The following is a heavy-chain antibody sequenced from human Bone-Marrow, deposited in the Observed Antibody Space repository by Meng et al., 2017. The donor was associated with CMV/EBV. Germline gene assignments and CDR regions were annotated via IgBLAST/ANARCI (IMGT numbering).Heavy chain of an antibody. Sequence: ASVKDSCKASGYTFTSYGISWVRQAPGPGLEWMGWISAYNGNTNYAQKLQGRVTMTTDTSTSTAYMELRSLRSDDTAVYYCARAGYCSSTSCYRVDLYYYGMDVWGQGTTVTSP. CDR3: ARAGYCSSTSCYRVDLYYYGMDV. CDR1: GYTFTSYG. CDR2: ISAYNGNT. V-gene: IGHV1-18*01. D-gene: IGHD2-2*02. J-gene: IGHJ6*02.